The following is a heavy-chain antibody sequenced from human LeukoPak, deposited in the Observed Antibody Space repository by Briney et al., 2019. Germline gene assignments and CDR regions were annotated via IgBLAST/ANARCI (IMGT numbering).Heavy chain of an antibody. CDR1: AFTFSNYW. Sequence: GGSLRLSCAASAFTFSNYWMSWVRQAPGKGLEWVANIKEDGSEINYVDSVKGRFTIFRDNAKNSLYLQMNSLRVDDTAVYYCARDRGYSTFDYWGQGTLVTVSS. J-gene: IGHJ4*02. CDR3: ARDRGYSTFDY. V-gene: IGHV3-7*01. D-gene: IGHD4-23*01. CDR2: IKEDGSEI.